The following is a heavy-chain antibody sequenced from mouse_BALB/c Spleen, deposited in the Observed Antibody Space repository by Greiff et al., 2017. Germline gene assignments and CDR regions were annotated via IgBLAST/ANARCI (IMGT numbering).Heavy chain of an antibody. Sequence: EVQLVESGPGLVKPSQSLSLTCTVTGYPITSDYAWNWIRLFPGNKLEWMGYISYSGSTSYNPSLKSRISITRDTSKNQFFLQLNSVTTEDTATYYCAREGDGYDDGGFAYWGQGTLVTVSA. CDR2: ISYSGST. J-gene: IGHJ3*01. CDR3: AREGDGYDDGGFAY. V-gene: IGHV3-2*02. CDR1: GYPITSDYA. D-gene: IGHD2-2*01.